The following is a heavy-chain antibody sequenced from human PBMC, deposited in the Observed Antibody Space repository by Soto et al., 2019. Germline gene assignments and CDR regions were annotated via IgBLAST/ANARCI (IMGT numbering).Heavy chain of an antibody. CDR2: IYYSGST. J-gene: IGHJ5*02. D-gene: IGHD6-19*01. V-gene: IGHV4-39*01. Sequence: SETLSLTCIVSGGSINSSSYFWGWVRQPPGKGLEWIGSIYYSGSTYYNPSLRSRVTISVDTSKNQFSLKLSSVTAADTAVFYCARHYSSGSRNWFDPWGQGTLVTVYS. CDR3: ARHYSSGSRNWFDP. CDR1: GGSINSSSYF.